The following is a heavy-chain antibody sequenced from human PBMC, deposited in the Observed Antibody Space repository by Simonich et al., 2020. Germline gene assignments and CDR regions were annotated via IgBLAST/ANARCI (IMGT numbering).Heavy chain of an antibody. D-gene: IGHD2-21*01. J-gene: IGHJ3*01. CDR3: AKEVSSGFISG. CDR1: GGSISRYY. V-gene: IGHV4-59*12. Sequence: QVQLQESGPGLVKPSETLSLTCTVYGGSISRYYWSWIRPPPGKGLEWIGYIYYSGSTNYHPSLKRRVTISVDTSTNQFSLKLSSVTAADTAVYYCAKEVSSGFISGWGQGTMVTVSS. CDR2: IYYSGST.